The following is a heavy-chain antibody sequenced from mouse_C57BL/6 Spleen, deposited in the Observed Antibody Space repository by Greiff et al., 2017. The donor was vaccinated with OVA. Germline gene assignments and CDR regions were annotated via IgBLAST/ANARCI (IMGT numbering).Heavy chain of an antibody. CDR3: ARYDYGLFDY. J-gene: IGHJ2*01. V-gene: IGHV3-6*01. CDR1: GYSIPSGYY. Sequence: ESGPGLVKPSQSLSLTCSVTGYSIPSGYYWNWIRQFPGDKLEWMGYISYNGNNNYNPSLKNRISITRDTSKNQFFLKLNSVTTEDTATYYCARYDYGLFDYWGQGTTLTVSS. D-gene: IGHD2-4*01. CDR2: ISYNGNN.